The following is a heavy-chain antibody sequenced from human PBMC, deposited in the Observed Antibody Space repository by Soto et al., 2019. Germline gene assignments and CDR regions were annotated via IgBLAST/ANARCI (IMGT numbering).Heavy chain of an antibody. J-gene: IGHJ6*02. CDR3: AKGAAAAFDYYYGMDV. Sequence: QPGGSLRLSCAASGFTFSSYAMSWVRQAPGKGLEWVSAISGSGGSTYYADSVKGRFTISRDNSKNTLYLQMNSLRAEDTAVYYCAKGAAAAFDYYYGMDVWGQGTLVTVSS. CDR1: GFTFSSYA. D-gene: IGHD6-13*01. CDR2: ISGSGGST. V-gene: IGHV3-23*01.